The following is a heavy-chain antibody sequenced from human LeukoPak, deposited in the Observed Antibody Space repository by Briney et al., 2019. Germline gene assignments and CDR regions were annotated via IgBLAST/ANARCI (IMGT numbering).Heavy chain of an antibody. CDR1: GFTFSTFG. D-gene: IGHD2-15*01. Sequence: GGSLRLSCVVSGFTFSTFGMHWVRQAPGKGLEWVAFIRNDGSHKSYGDSVKGRFTISRDNSKKTLSLQMNSLRAEDTAVYYCAKGAGILSPYYMDVWGKGTTVTVSS. J-gene: IGHJ6*03. CDR3: AKGAGILSPYYMDV. V-gene: IGHV3-30*02. CDR2: IRNDGSHK.